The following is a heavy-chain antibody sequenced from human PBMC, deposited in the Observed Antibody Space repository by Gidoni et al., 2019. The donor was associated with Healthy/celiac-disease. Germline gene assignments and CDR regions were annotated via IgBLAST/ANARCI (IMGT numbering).Heavy chain of an antibody. D-gene: IGHD1-26*01. Sequence: EVQLVESGGGLVQPGRSLRLSCAASGFTFDDYAMHWVRQAPGKGLEWVSGISWNSGSIGYADSVKGRFTISRDNAKNSLYLQMNSLRAEDTALYYCAKDIEGIVGAPDYWGQGTLVTVSS. CDR3: AKDIEGIVGAPDY. CDR2: ISWNSGSI. V-gene: IGHV3-9*01. CDR1: GFTFDDYA. J-gene: IGHJ4*02.